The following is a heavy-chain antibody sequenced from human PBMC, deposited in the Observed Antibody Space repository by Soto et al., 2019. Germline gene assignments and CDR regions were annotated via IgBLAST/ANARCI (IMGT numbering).Heavy chain of an antibody. CDR2: IGSKGQNYAT. J-gene: IGHJ5*02. Sequence: PGGSLRLSCAASGFSFSDSAMHWVRQASGKGLEWVGRIGSKGQNYATTYAASVKGRFIISTDESKNMAHLQMNSLKTEDTAVYYCTKYSGTSSAPAALGQGTLVTVSS. CDR1: GFSFSDSA. V-gene: IGHV3-73*01. D-gene: IGHD1-26*01. CDR3: TKYSGTSSAPAA.